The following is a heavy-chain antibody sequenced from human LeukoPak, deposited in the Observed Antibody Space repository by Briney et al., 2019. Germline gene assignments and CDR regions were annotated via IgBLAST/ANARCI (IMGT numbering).Heavy chain of an antibody. D-gene: IGHD6-6*01. CDR2: INHSGST. CDR1: GGSFGGYY. J-gene: IGHJ4*02. V-gene: IGHV4-34*01. Sequence: SETLSLTCAVYGGSFGGYYWNWIRQPPGKGLEWIGEINHSGSTNYNPSLKSRVTISVDTSKSQFSLKLTSVTAADTAVYFCARNSAYSSSSGTNLWGQGILVTVSS. CDR3: ARNSAYSSSSGTNL.